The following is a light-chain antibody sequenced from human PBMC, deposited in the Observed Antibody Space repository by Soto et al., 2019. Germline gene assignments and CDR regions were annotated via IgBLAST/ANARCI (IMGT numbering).Light chain of an antibody. V-gene: IGLV2-14*03. Sequence: QSALTQPASVSGSPGQSITISCTGTSSDVGGYNFVSWYQQHPGKVPKLMIFDVNRRPSGVSDRFSGSKSGNTASLTISGRQAEDEGGYYCCSYTSSSTHVFGSGTKLTVL. CDR2: DVN. CDR1: SSDVGGYNF. J-gene: IGLJ1*01. CDR3: CSYTSSSTHV.